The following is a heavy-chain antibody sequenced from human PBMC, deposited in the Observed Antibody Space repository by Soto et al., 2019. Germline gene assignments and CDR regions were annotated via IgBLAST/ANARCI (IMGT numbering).Heavy chain of an antibody. V-gene: IGHV1-24*01. CDR2: FDPEDGET. CDR3: ATRTTLTTVTTTPYYYYGMDV. Sequence: ASVKVSCKVSGYTLTELSMHWVRQAPGKGLEWMGGFDPEDGETIYAQKFQGRVTMTEDTSTDTAYMELSSLRSEDTAVYYCATRTTLTTVTTTPYYYYGMDVWGQGTTVTVS. D-gene: IGHD4-17*01. J-gene: IGHJ6*02. CDR1: GYTLTELS.